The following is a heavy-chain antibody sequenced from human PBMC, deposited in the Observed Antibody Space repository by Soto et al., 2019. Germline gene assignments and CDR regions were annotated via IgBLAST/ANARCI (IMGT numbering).Heavy chain of an antibody. CDR2: IDHSGST. Sequence: SETLSLTCAVNGGSFSSYYWTWIRQPPGRGLEWIGEIDHSGSTNYNPSLESRVIISIDTAKNRFSLNVTSVTAADTAVYYCVRGLRYSGMDVWGQGTTVTVSS. CDR3: VRGLRYSGMDV. J-gene: IGHJ6*02. D-gene: IGHD2-15*01. CDR1: GGSFSSYY. V-gene: IGHV4-34*01.